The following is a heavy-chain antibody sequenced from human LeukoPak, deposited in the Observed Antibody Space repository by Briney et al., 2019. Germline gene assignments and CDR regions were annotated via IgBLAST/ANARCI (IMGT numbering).Heavy chain of an antibody. CDR3: ARAWMATIIDY. CDR1: GFTFSGYA. J-gene: IGHJ4*02. V-gene: IGHV3-30-3*01. Sequence: GRSLRLSCAASGFTFSGYAMHWVRQAPGKGLEGVSVISYDGSNKYCAASVKGRFTISRDNSKNTLYLQMSSLRAEDTAVYYCARAWMATIIDYWGQGTLVTVSS. D-gene: IGHD5-24*01. CDR2: ISYDGSNK.